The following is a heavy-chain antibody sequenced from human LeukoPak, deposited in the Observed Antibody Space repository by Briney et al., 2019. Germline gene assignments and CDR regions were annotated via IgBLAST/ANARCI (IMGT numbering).Heavy chain of an antibody. V-gene: IGHV4-30-2*01. Sequence: SETLSLTCNVSGVSISSSSYYWTWIRQPPGKGLEWIGYIYHSGSTYYNPSLKSRVTISVDRSKNQFSLKLSSVTAADTAVYYCARGIGMDVWGQGTTVTVSS. J-gene: IGHJ6*02. CDR3: ARGIGMDV. CDR1: GVSISSSSYY. CDR2: IYHSGST.